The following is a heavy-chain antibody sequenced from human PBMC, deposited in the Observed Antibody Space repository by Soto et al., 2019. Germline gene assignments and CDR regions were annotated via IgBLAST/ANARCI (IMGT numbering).Heavy chain of an antibody. V-gene: IGHV2-5*02. D-gene: IGHD3-10*01. CDR2: IYWDDYK. Sequence: SGPTLVNPTQTLTLTCTFSGFSLSISGVGVGWIRQPPRKALEWLALIYWDDYKHYSPSLKSRLTITKDTSKNQVVLTMTNMDPVDTATYYCARKGPGSRSIEYWGQGTPVTVSS. CDR3: ARKGPGSRSIEY. CDR1: GFSLSISGVG. J-gene: IGHJ4*02.